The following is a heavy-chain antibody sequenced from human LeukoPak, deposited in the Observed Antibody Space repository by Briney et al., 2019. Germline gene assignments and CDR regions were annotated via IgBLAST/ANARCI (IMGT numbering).Heavy chain of an antibody. D-gene: IGHD2-15*01. CDR3: ASGYCSGGSCYSLDY. V-gene: IGHV3-30*04. CDR1: GFTFSSYA. Sequence: GRSLRLSCAASGFTFSSYAMHWVRQAPGKGLEWVAVISYDGSNKYYADSVKGRFTISGDNSKNTLYLQMNSLRAEDTAVYYCASGYCSGGSCYSLDYWGQGTLVTVSS. J-gene: IGHJ4*02. CDR2: ISYDGSNK.